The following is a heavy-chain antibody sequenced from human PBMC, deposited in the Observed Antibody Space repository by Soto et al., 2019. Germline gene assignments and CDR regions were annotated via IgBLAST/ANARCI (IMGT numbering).Heavy chain of an antibody. CDR3: ASGWFGEFVYYFDY. Sequence: ASVKVSCKASGYTFTSYDINWVRQATGQGLEWMGWISAYNGNTNYAQKLQGRVTMTTDTSTSTAYMELRSLGSDDTAVYYCASGWFGEFVYYFDYWGQGTLVTVSS. V-gene: IGHV1-18*01. CDR1: GYTFTSYD. D-gene: IGHD3-10*01. J-gene: IGHJ4*02. CDR2: ISAYNGNT.